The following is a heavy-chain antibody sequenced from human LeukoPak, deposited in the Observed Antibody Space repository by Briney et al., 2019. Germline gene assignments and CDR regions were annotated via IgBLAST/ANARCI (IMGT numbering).Heavy chain of an antibody. J-gene: IGHJ4*02. CDR3: ARNIEGYKLYNFDS. CDR1: GFTFISYS. V-gene: IGHV3-21*01. CDR2: ISSRSSYL. D-gene: IGHD5-24*01. Sequence: GGPLRLSCAASGFTFISYSMTWVRQAPGKGLEWVSSISSRSSYLYYADSLKSRFTISRDYAKNLLYLQMNSLSAEDTAVYYCARNIEGYKLYNFDSWGQGTLVTVSS.